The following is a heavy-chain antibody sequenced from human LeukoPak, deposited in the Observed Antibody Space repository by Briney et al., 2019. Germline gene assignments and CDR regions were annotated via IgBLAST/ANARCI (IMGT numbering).Heavy chain of an antibody. CDR1: GFTFEDYT. Sequence: GGSLRLSCAASGFTFEDYTMHWVRQAPGKGLEWVSLINWDGVSTYYADSVKGRFTISRDNAKNSLYLQMNSLRAEDTAVYYCARETVSSGWYLEGNPDYWGQGTLVTVSS. CDR2: INWDGVST. CDR3: ARETVSSGWYLEGNPDY. D-gene: IGHD6-19*01. J-gene: IGHJ4*02. V-gene: IGHV3-43*01.